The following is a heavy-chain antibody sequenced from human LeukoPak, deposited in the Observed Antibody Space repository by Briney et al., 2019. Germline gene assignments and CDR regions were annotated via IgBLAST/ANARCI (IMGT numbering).Heavy chain of an antibody. V-gene: IGHV3-33*01. D-gene: IGHD2-15*01. CDR2: IRYDESTK. Sequence: GGSLRLSCAASGFTFSNYGFHWVRQAPGKGLEWVAVIRYDESTKYYADSVKGRFTISRDNSKNTVFLQMNSLRDEDTAVYYCSRHGGTRIFPIWGQGTVVTVSS. CDR3: SRHGGTRIFPI. J-gene: IGHJ3*02. CDR1: GFTFSNYG.